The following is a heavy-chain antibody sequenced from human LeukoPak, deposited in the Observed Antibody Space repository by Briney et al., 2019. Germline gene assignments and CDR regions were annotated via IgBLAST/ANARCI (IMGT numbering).Heavy chain of an antibody. CDR1: GFTFSSYG. CDR2: ISYDGSNK. CDR3: ARVSSSWSYYYYGMDV. Sequence: PGRSLRLSCAASGFTFSSYGMHWVRQAPGKGLEWVAVISYDGSNKYYADSVKGRFTISRDNSKNTLYLQMNSLRAEDTAVYYCARVSSSWSYYYYGMDVWGQGTTVTVSS. J-gene: IGHJ6*02. V-gene: IGHV3-30*03. D-gene: IGHD6-13*01.